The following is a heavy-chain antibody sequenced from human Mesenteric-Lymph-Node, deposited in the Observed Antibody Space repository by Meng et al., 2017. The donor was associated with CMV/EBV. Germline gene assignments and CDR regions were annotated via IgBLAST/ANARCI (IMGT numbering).Heavy chain of an antibody. D-gene: IGHD6-19*01. CDR2: IRYDGSNK. Sequence: GESLKISCAASGFTFSSYAMHWVRQAPGKGLEWVAFIRYDGSNKYYADSVKGRFTISRDNSKNTLYLQMNSLRAEDTAVYYCAKLIAVAGDYWGQGTLVTVSS. CDR1: GFTFSSYA. V-gene: IGHV3-30*02. J-gene: IGHJ4*02. CDR3: AKLIAVAGDY.